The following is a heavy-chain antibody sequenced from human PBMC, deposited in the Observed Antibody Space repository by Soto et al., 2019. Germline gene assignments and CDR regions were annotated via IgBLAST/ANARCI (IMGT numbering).Heavy chain of an antibody. V-gene: IGHV3-23*05. CDR3: AKGRLAVGSNWFDS. CDR2: IDSDGTDT. J-gene: IGHJ5*01. Sequence: GGSLRLSCEASGFTFYTYAMIWVRQAPGKGLEWVTAIDSDGTDTYYADFVKGRFTVSRDNSKNTLYLQMRSLTAEDTALYYCAKGRLAVGSNWFDSWGPGTLVTVSS. CDR1: GFTFYTYA. D-gene: IGHD1-26*01.